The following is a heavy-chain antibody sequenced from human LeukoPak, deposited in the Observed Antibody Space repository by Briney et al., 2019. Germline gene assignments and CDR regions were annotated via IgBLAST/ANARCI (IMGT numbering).Heavy chain of an antibody. CDR2: ISGSGGTT. Sequence: GGSLRLSCAASGFTFNTYAMSWVRQAPGKGLEWVSAISGSGGTTYNADSVKGRFTISRDNSKNTLFLLMNKLRAEDTAVYYCAREFIVYNDYLWGTYHNDAFDIWGQGTMVTVSS. V-gene: IGHV3-23*01. CDR1: GFTFNTYA. CDR3: AREFIVYNDYLWGTYHNDAFDI. D-gene: IGHD3-16*01. J-gene: IGHJ3*02.